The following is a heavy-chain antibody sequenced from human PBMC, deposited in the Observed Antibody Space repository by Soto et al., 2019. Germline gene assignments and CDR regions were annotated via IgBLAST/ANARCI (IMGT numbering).Heavy chain of an antibody. V-gene: IGHV4-39*01. J-gene: IGHJ5*02. CDR2: IYYSGST. Sequence: QLQLQESGPGLVKPSETLSLTCSVSGGSISSSSYFWGWIRQPPGKGLEWIGSIYYSGSTYYNPSLKSRVTVSVDTSTNQFSLKLGSVIAADTAVYYCARHPSDFWFDPWGQGTLVTVSS. CDR3: ARHPSDFWFDP. CDR1: GGSISSSSYF. D-gene: IGHD2-21*02.